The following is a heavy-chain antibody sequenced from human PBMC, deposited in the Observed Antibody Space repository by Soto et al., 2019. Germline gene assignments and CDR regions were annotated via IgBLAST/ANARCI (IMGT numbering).Heavy chain of an antibody. D-gene: IGHD2-2*01. Sequence: ASMKVSRKASGYTFTTYGISWVRQAPGQGLQWMGWISAYNGNTNYAQKLQGRVTMTTDTSTSTAYMELRSLRSDDTATYYCVRDFCPSTSCFPGDYWGVGTQVTVSS. J-gene: IGHJ4*02. CDR2: ISAYNGNT. V-gene: IGHV1-18*01. CDR3: VRDFCPSTSCFPGDY. CDR1: GYTFTTYG.